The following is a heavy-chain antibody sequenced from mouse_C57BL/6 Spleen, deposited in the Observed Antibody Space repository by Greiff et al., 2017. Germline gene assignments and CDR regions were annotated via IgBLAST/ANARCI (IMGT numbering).Heavy chain of an antibody. Sequence: VQLQQPGAELVMPGASVKLSCKASGYTFTSYWMHWVKQRPGQGLEWIGEIDPSDSYTNYNQKFKGKSTLTVDKSSSTAYMQLSSLTSADSAVYYCARWYYGSSNWYFDVWGTGTTVTGS. D-gene: IGHD1-1*01. J-gene: IGHJ1*03. CDR3: ARWYYGSSNWYFDV. V-gene: IGHV1-69*01. CDR2: IDPSDSYT. CDR1: GYTFTSYW.